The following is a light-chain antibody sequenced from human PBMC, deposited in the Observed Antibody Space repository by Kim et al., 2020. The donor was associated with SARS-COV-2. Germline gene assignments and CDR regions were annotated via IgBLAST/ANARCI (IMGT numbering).Light chain of an antibody. Sequence: AFVRDRVTITRPASPTISSCLMLYQQNPGKAPNFLIYAASSLQSAVPSIFSGSGSETDFTLTISVLHPEYFATFFCHQSNSFPLTFRGGTKVDIK. V-gene: IGKV1-39*01. CDR3: HQSNSFPLT. J-gene: IGKJ4*01. CDR1: PTISSC. CDR2: AAS.